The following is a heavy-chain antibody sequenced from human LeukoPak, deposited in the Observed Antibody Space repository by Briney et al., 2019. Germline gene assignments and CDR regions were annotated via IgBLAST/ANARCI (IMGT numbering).Heavy chain of an antibody. CDR2: ISAYNGNT. V-gene: IGHV1-18*01. CDR3: AKKLDFSSTSRYTKYHHYYGMDR. J-gene: IGHJ6*02. CDR1: GYTFTSYG. Sequence: ASVKVSCKASGYTFTSYGISWVRQAPGQGLEWMGWISAYNGNTNYAQKLQGRVTMTTDTSTSTAYMELRSLRSDDTAVYYCAKKLDFSSTSRYTKYHHYYGMDRWGQGTKGPV. D-gene: IGHD2-2*02.